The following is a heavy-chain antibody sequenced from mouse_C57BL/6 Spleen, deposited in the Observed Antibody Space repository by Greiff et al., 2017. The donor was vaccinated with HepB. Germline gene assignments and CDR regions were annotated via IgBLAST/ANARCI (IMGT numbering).Heavy chain of an antibody. CDR1: GFSLTSYA. D-gene: IGHD2-3*01. V-gene: IGHV2-9-1*01. CDR2: IWTGGGT. CDR3: ARNSMMVTTPYYYAMDY. Sequence: VHLVESGPGLVAPSQSLSITCTVSGFSLTSYAISWVRQPPGKGLEWLGVIWTGGGTNYNSALKSRLSISKDNSKSQVFLKMNSLQTDDTARYYCARNSMMVTTPYYYAMDYWGQGTSVTVSS. J-gene: IGHJ4*01.